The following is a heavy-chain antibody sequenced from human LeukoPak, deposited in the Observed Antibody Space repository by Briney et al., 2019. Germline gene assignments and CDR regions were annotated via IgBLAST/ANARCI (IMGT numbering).Heavy chain of an antibody. J-gene: IGHJ6*03. D-gene: IGHD2-15*01. Sequence: GGSLRLSCAASGFTFSSYGMHWVRQAPGKGLEWVTFIRSDGSNKYYADSVKGRFTISRDISKNTLYLQMNSLRAEDTAVYYCARDPTGSYYMDIWGKGTTVTVSS. CDR1: GFTFSSYG. CDR3: ARDPTGSYYMDI. CDR2: IRSDGSNK. V-gene: IGHV3-30*02.